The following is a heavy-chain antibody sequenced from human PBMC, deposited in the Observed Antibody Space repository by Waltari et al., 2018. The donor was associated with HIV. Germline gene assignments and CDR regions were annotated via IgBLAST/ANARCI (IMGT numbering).Heavy chain of an antibody. D-gene: IGHD3-22*01. CDR3: ARGGYITIIAAFDY. V-gene: IGHV3-30*01. J-gene: IGHJ4*02. CDR1: GSPFSRYA. Sequence: QVQLVESGGGVVQPGRSLRLSCAASGSPFSRYALPLVRQAPGKGLEWVAVISYDGSNKYYADSVKGRFTISRDNSKNTLYLQMNSLRTEDTAVYYCARGGYITIIAAFDYWGQGTLVTVSS. CDR2: ISYDGSNK.